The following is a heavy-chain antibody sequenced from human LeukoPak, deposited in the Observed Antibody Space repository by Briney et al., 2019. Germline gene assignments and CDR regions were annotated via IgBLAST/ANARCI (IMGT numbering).Heavy chain of an antibody. CDR3: ARGFGYYDFWSGYYNWFDP. CDR1: GGSISSGGYS. V-gene: IGHV4-30-2*01. CDR2: IYHSGST. D-gene: IGHD3-3*01. Sequence: PSETLSLTCAVSGGSISSGGYSWSWIRQPPGKGLEWIGYIYHSGSTYYNPSLKSRVTISVDRSKNQFSLKLSSVTAADTAVYYCARGFGYYDFWSGYYNWFDPWGQGTLVTVSS. J-gene: IGHJ5*02.